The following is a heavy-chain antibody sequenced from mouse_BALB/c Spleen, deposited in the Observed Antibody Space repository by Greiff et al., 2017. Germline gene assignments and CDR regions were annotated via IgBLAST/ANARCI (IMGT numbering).Heavy chain of an antibody. J-gene: IGHJ3*01. D-gene: IGHD1-1*01. CDR2: IWGDGST. V-gene: IGHV2-3*01. Sequence: VKVVESGPGLVAPSQSLSITCTVSGFSITSYGVSWVRQPPGKGLEWLGVIWGDGSTNYHSALISRLSISKDNSKSQVFLKLNSLQTDDTATYYGARWVVRRSWFAYWGQGTLVTVSA. CDR1: GFSITSYG. CDR3: ARWVVRRSWFAY.